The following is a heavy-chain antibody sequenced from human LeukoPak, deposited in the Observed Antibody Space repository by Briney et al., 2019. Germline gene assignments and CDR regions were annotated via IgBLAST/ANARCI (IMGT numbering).Heavy chain of an antibody. CDR2: IYCSGST. CDR1: GGSISSSSYY. CDR3: ARHSQGESYVWGSYRFYY. V-gene: IGHV4-39*01. D-gene: IGHD3-16*02. J-gene: IGHJ4*02. Sequence: SETLSLTCTVSGGSISSSSYYWGWIRQPPGKGLEWIVSIYCSGSTYYDPSLKSRVTRSVDTSKNQFSLKLSSVSAADTAVYYCARHSQGESYVWGSYRFYYWGQGTLVTVSS.